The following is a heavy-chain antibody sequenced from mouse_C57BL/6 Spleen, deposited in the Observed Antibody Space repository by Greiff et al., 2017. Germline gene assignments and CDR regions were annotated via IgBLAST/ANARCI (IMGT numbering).Heavy chain of an antibody. Sequence: QVQLQQPGAELVMPGASVKLSCKASGYTFTSYWMHWVKQRPGQGLEWIGEIDPSDSYTNYNQKFKGKSTLTVDKSSSTAYMQLSSRTSEDSAVYYCARSGGGSYYFDYWGQGTTLTVSS. CDR3: ARSGGGSYYFDY. V-gene: IGHV1-69*01. J-gene: IGHJ2*01. D-gene: IGHD3-1*01. CDR1: GYTFTSYW. CDR2: IDPSDSYT.